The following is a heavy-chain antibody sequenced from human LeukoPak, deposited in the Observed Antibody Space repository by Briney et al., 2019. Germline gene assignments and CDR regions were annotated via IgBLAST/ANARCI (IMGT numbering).Heavy chain of an antibody. J-gene: IGHJ4*02. CDR1: GFTFSNHK. CDR3: AIDPGTVDTPMVPVWDY. Sequence: GESLRLSCAASGFTFSNHKMNWVRQAPGRGLEWVSSISSTSTYIHYTDSVKGRFTISRDNAKNSLYMQMNSLRAEDTAVYYCAIDPGTVDTPMVPVWDYWGQGTVVTVSS. CDR2: ISSTSTYI. V-gene: IGHV3-21*01. D-gene: IGHD5-18*01.